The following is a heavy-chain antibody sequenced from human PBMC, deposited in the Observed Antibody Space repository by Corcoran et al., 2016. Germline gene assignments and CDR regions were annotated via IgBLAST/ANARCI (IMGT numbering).Heavy chain of an antibody. Sequence: QVQLVQSGAEVKKPGASVKVSCKASGYSFTRYYLHWVRQAPGQGLEWMGLINPTSGTTTYAQNFQGSVAMTRDTSTSTVYMELSSLRSEDTAVYYCARDGIGGGSGNYLNLWGQGTMVTVSS. CDR3: ARDGIGGGSGNYLNL. J-gene: IGHJ3*01. CDR1: GYSFTRYY. CDR2: INPTSGTT. V-gene: IGHV1-46*01. D-gene: IGHD3-10*01.